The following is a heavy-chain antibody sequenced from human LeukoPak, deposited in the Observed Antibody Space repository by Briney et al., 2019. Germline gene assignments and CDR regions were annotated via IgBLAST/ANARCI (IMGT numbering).Heavy chain of an antibody. D-gene: IGHD3-22*01. CDR1: GFSFNNSA. CDR3: AKNRNSGYYGEYYIDY. CDR2: IVSDGSNK. J-gene: IGHJ4*02. Sequence: PGGSLRLSCAASGFSFNNSAMHWVRQAPDKGLEWVTIIVSDGSNKYYVDSVKGRSTISRDNSKNTLYLQMSSLRVEDTAVYYCAKNRNSGYYGEYYIDYWGQGTLVTVSS. V-gene: IGHV3-30*18.